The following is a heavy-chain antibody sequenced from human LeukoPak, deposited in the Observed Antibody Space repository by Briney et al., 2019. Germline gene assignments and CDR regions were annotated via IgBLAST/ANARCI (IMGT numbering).Heavy chain of an antibody. V-gene: IGHV3-9*01. D-gene: IGHD4-23*01. Sequence: GRSLRLSCAASGFTFDDYAMHWVRQAPGKGLEWVSGISWNSGSICYADSVKGRFTISRDNAKNSLYLQMNSLRAEDTAVYYCAKDKGRDYDGHWYFDLWGRGTLVTVSS. CDR2: ISWNSGSI. J-gene: IGHJ2*01. CDR1: GFTFDDYA. CDR3: AKDKGRDYDGHWYFDL.